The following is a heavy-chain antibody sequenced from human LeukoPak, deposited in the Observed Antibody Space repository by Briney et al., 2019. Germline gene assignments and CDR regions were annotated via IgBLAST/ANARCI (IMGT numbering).Heavy chain of an antibody. V-gene: IGHV4-59*01. CDR2: IYYSGST. CDR1: GGSISSYY. J-gene: IGHJ6*02. Sequence: SETLSLTCTVSGGSISSYYWSWIRQPPGKGLEWIGYIYYSGSTNYNPSLKSRVTISVDTSKNQFSLKLSSVTAADTAVYYCARDRYYYDSSGYYSGDYYYGMDVWGQGPRSPSP. D-gene: IGHD3-22*01. CDR3: ARDRYYYDSSGYYSGDYYYGMDV.